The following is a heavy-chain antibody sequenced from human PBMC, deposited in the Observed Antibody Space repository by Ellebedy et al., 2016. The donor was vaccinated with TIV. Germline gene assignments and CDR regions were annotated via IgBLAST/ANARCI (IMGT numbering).Heavy chain of an antibody. CDR1: GHTFTELS. J-gene: IGHJ4*02. CDR2: VDPEEVEK. CDR3: ATGIGDGYSFDN. V-gene: IGHV1-24*01. D-gene: IGHD5-24*01. Sequence: AASVKVSCKVSGHTFTELSIHWVRQAPGKGLEWRGGVDPEEVEKNSAHKFQGRVTMTEDTSTGTAYMELSGLRSEDTALYYCATGIGDGYSFDNWGLGTLVTVS.